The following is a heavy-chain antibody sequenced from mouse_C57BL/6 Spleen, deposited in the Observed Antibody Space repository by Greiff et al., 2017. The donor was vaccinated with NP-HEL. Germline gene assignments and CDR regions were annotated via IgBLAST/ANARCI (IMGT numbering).Heavy chain of an antibody. CDR2: IDPSDSYT. D-gene: IGHD1-1*01. V-gene: IGHV1-59*01. CDR1: GYNFTSYW. J-gene: IGHJ4*01. CDR3: ARGIGSSYNDAMDY. Sequence: QVQLQQPGAELVRPGTSVKLSCKASGYNFTSYWMHWVKQRPGQGLEWLGVIDPSDSYTNYNQKFTGKATLTVDTSSSTAYMQLSSLTSEDSAVYYCARGIGSSYNDAMDYWGQGTSVTVSS.